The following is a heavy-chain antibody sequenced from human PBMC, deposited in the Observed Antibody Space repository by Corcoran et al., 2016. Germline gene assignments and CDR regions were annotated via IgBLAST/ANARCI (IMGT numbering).Heavy chain of an antibody. Sequence: EVQLVQSGAEVKKPGESLKISCKGSGYSFTSYWIGWVRQMPGKGLEWMGIIYPGDSDTRYSPSFQGQVTISADKSLSTAYLQWSSLKASDTAMYDGSRRNDEFWSGTNGFDPWGQGTLVTVAS. J-gene: IGHJ5*02. CDR1: GYSFTSYW. CDR2: IYPGDSDT. CDR3: SRRNDEFWSGTNGFDP. D-gene: IGHD3-3*01. V-gene: IGHV5-51*01.